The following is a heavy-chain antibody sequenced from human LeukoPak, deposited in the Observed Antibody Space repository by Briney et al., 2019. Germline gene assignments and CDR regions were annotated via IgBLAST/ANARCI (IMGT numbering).Heavy chain of an antibody. V-gene: IGHV3-30*18. J-gene: IGHJ4*02. D-gene: IGHD1-1*01. CDR2: ISYDGSNK. CDR1: GFTFSSYG. Sequence: GGSLRLSCTASGFTFSSYGMHWVRQAPGKGLEWVAVISYDGSNKYYADSVKGRFTISRDNSKNTLYLQMNSLRAEDTAVYYCAKDSPPGGSWGQGTLVTVSS. CDR3: AKDSPPGGS.